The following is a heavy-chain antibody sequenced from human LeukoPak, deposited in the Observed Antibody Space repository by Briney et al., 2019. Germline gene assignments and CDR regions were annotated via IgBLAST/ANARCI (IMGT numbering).Heavy chain of an antibody. J-gene: IGHJ4*02. V-gene: IGHV1-8*03. D-gene: IGHD6-6*01. CDR2: MNPNGGNT. Sequence: ASVKVSCKASGYTFTSYDINWVRQATGQGLEWMGWMNPNGGNTGYAQKFQGRVTITRNTSISTAYMELSSLRSEDTAVYYCARRVALHSSSPPYYFDYWGQGTLVTVSS. CDR1: GYTFTSYD. CDR3: ARRVALHSSSPPYYFDY.